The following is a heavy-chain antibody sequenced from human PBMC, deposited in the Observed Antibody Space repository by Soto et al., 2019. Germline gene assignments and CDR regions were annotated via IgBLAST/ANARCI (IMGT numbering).Heavy chain of an antibody. CDR3: ARDNYDSSGYGFDY. CDR2: IYSGGST. D-gene: IGHD3-22*01. CDR1: GFTVSSNY. Sequence: GGSLRLSCAASGFTVSSNYMSWVRQAPGKGLEWVSVIYSGGSTYYADSVKGRFTISRDNSKNTLYLQMNSLRAEDTAVYYCARDNYDSSGYGFDYWGQGTLVTVSS. J-gene: IGHJ4*02. V-gene: IGHV3-53*01.